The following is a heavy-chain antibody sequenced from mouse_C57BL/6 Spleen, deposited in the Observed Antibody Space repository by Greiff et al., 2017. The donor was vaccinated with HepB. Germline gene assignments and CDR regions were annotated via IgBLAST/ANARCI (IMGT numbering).Heavy chain of an antibody. D-gene: IGHD1-1*01. CDR2: IDPSDSYT. CDR3: ARDYGSSSYYFDY. J-gene: IGHJ2*01. CDR1: GYTFTSYW. Sequence: QVQLQQPGAELVMPGASVKLSCKASGYTFTSYWMHWVKQRPGQGLEWIGEIDPSDSYTNYNQKFKGKSTLTVDKSSSTAYIQLSSLTSEDSAVYYCARDYGSSSYYFDYWGQGTTLTVSS. V-gene: IGHV1-69*01.